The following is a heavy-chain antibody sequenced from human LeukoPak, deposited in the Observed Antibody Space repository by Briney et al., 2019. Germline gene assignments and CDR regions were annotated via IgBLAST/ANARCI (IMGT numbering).Heavy chain of an antibody. CDR3: ARGHCSSTTSCPTGDYYYFGMDA. Sequence: GGSLRLSCAASGFTFSSFDMHWVRQVTGKGLEWVSGIGPGGNTNYVGSVKGRFTISRENAKNSLHLQMNSLRAGDTAVYYCARGHCSSTTSCPTGDYYYFGMDAWGQGTTVTVSS. D-gene: IGHD2-2*01. CDR2: IGPGGNT. J-gene: IGHJ6*02. CDR1: GFTFSSFD. V-gene: IGHV3-13*04.